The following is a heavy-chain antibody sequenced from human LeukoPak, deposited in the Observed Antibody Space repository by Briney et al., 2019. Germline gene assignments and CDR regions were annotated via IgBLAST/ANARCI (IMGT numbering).Heavy chain of an antibody. Sequence: RASVKVSCKASGGTFSSYAISWVRQAPGQGLEWMGGIIPIFGTANYAQKFQGRVTITADESTSTAYMELSSLRSEDTAVYYCARVDDSSGNRPNYYYYGMDVWGQGTTVTVSS. J-gene: IGHJ6*02. CDR3: ARVDDSSGNRPNYYYYGMDV. CDR2: IIPIFGTA. D-gene: IGHD3-22*01. V-gene: IGHV1-69*13. CDR1: GGTFSSYA.